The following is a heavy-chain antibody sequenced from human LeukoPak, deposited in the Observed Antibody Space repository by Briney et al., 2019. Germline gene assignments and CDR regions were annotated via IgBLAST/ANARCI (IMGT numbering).Heavy chain of an antibody. J-gene: IGHJ4*02. CDR3: ARDKYCSSTSCSPLFDY. V-gene: IGHV4-59*01. CDR2: IYYSGIT. D-gene: IGHD2-2*01. CDR1: GGSISSYY. Sequence: LETLSLTCTVSGGSISSYYWSWIRQPPGKGLEWIGYIYYSGITNYNPSLKSRVTISVDTSKNQFSLKLSSLTAANTAVYYCARDKYCSSTSCSPLFDYWGQGTLVTVSS.